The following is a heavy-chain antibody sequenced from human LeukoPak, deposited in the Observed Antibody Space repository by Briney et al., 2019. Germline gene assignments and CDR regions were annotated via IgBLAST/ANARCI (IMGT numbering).Heavy chain of an antibody. CDR3: ANPRHCSSTSCRNYYYYGMDV. CDR2: IIPIFGTA. V-gene: IGHV1-69*13. D-gene: IGHD2-2*01. Sequence: GASVKVSCKASGGTFSSYAISWVRQAPGQGLEWMGGIIPIFGTANYAQKFQGRVTITADESTSTAYMELSSLRSEDTAVYYCANPRHCSSTSCRNYYYYGMDVWGQGTTVTVSS. J-gene: IGHJ6*02. CDR1: GGTFSSYA.